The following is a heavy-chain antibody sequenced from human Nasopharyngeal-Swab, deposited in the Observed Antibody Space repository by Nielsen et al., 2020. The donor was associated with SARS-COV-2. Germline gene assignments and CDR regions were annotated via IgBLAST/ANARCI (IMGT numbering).Heavy chain of an antibody. CDR3: ARGHNWSFDY. D-gene: IGHD1-1*01. CDR1: GFTFSSYW. CDR2: IKQDGSEK. Sequence: GESLEISCAASGFTFSSYWMNWVRQAPGKGLEWVANIKQDGSEKPYVDSVRGRFTISRDNAKNSVYLQMNSLRAEDTAVYYCARGHNWSFDYWGQGTLVTVSA. V-gene: IGHV3-7*04. J-gene: IGHJ4*02.